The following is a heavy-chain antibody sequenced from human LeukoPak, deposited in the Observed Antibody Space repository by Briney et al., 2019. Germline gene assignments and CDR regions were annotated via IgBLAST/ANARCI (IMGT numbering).Heavy chain of an antibody. D-gene: IGHD2-2*02. CDR2: ISYDGSNK. CDR1: GFTFSSYA. J-gene: IGHJ2*01. V-gene: IGHV3-30-3*01. CDR3: ARDSDGGLYDL. Sequence: PGGSLRLSCAASGFTFSSYAMHWVRQAPGKGLEWVAVISYDGSNKYYTDSVKGRFTISRDNSKNTLYLQMNSLRAEDTAVYYCARDSDGGLYDLWGRGTLVTVSS.